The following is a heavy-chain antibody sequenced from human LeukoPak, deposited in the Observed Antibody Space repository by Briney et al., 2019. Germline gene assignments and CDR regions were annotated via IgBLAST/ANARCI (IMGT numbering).Heavy chain of an antibody. V-gene: IGHV4-30-4*01. J-gene: IGHJ4*02. CDR1: GGSISSGDYY. CDR2: IYYSGST. D-gene: IGHD3-22*01. Sequence: SQTLSLTCTVSGGSISSGDYYWSWIRQPPGKGLEWIGYIYYSGSTYYNPSLKSRVTISVDTSKNQFSLKLSSVTAADTDVYYCARTPRYYYDSSGLDYWGQGTLVTVSS. CDR3: ARTPRYYYDSSGLDY.